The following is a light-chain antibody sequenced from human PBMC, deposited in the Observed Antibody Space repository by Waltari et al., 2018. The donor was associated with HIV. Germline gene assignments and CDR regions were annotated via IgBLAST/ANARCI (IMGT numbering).Light chain of an antibody. CDR1: SSNIGAGYD. CDR3: QSYDSSLGGWV. J-gene: IGLJ3*02. CDR2: GNN. Sequence: QSVLTQPPSVSGAPGQRVTISCTGRSSNIGAGYDVHWYQQLPGTAPKLLIFGNNNRPSGGPDRFSGSKSGTSASLAITGLQAEDEADYYCQSYDSSLGGWVFGGGTKLTVL. V-gene: IGLV1-40*01.